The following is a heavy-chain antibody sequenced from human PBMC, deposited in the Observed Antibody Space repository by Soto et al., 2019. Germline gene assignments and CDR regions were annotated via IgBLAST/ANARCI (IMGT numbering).Heavy chain of an antibody. D-gene: IGHD2-2*01. Sequence: PSETLSLTCTVSGGSITPYKWSWIRQSPGKGLEWIAYMYSSGSSDYNLSLKGRVTISVDTSKNQFSLKLSSVTAADTAVYYCARGRAYIVVVPAAMPLDYWGQGTLVTVSS. V-gene: IGHV4-59*12. J-gene: IGHJ4*02. CDR1: GGSITPYK. CDR3: ARGRAYIVVVPAAMPLDY. CDR2: MYSSGSS.